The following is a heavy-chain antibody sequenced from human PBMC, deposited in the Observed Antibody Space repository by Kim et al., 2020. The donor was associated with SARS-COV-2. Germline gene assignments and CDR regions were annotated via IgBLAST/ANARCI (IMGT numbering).Heavy chain of an antibody. CDR3: ARPSETALPGSFAI. J-gene: IGHJ3*02. Sequence: ADSVKGRLPISRDNAKNTLQLQMNSLRAEDTAVYYCARPSETALPGSFAIWGPGTMVTVSS. D-gene: IGHD2-21*02. V-gene: IGHV3-74*01.